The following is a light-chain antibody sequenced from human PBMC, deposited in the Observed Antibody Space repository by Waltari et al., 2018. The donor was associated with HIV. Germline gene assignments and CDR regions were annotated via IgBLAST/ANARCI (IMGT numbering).Light chain of an antibody. J-gene: IGKJ2*01. Sequence: EIVLTQSPGILSLSPGERATLSCRASQSVRSGYLAWYQHKPGQAPRLLIYGESSRATGIPDRFSGSGSGTDFTLSSNRLEPEDFAVYFCQQFYRPPYAFGQGTKLEIK. V-gene: IGKV3-20*01. CDR3: QQFYRPPYA. CDR2: GES. CDR1: QSVRSGY.